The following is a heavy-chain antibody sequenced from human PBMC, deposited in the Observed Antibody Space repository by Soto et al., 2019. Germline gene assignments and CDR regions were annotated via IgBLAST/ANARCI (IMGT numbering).Heavy chain of an antibody. V-gene: IGHV3-30*18. CDR3: AKIYCGGGSCYWFFDL. CDR1: GFTFSTHG. D-gene: IGHD2-15*01. Sequence: QVQLVESGGGVVQPGRSLRLSCAASGFTFSTHGMHWVRQAPGKGLEWVAVVSYDGGSKYYADSVKGRFTASRDNSKNTLYLEMNSLRTEDTAVYYCAKIYCGGGSCYWFFDLLGRGTLVTVSS. CDR2: VSYDGGSK. J-gene: IGHJ2*01.